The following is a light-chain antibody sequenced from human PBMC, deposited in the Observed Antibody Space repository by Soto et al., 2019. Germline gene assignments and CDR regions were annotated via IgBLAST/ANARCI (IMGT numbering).Light chain of an antibody. CDR3: QQRSNWPPLT. CDR1: QSVSYF. CDR2: DAS. Sequence: EIVLTQTPATLSLFPGERATLSCRASQSVSYFLAWYQQKPGQATRLLISDASNRATGIPARFSGSGSGTDFTLTISSVEPEDFAVYYCQQRSNWPPLTFGGGTRLEIK. V-gene: IGKV3-11*01. J-gene: IGKJ4*01.